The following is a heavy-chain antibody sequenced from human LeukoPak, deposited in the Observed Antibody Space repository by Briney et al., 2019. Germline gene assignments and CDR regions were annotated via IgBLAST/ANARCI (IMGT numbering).Heavy chain of an antibody. J-gene: IGHJ4*02. V-gene: IGHV3-23*01. D-gene: IGHD3-22*01. Sequence: SGGSLRLSCAASGFTVSSNYMSWVRQAPGKGLEWVSAISGSGGSTYYADSVKGRFTISRDNSKNTLYLQMNSLRAEDTAVYYCAKDRGKYYYDSSGYSPDYWGQGTLVTVSS. CDR3: AKDRGKYYYDSSGYSPDY. CDR2: ISGSGGST. CDR1: GFTVSSNY.